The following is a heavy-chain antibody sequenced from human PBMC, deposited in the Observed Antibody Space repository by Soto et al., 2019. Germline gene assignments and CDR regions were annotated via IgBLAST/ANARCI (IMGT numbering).Heavy chain of an antibody. V-gene: IGHV4-59*08. CDR3: ATGSGGDYYYYYMDV. Sequence: SETLSLTCTVSGGSISSYYWSWIRQPPGKGLEWIGFIYYSGSTNYNPSLKSRVTFSVDTSKNQFSLKLSSVTAADTAVYYCATGSGGDYYYYYMDVWGKGTTVTVSS. CDR1: GGSISSYY. CDR2: IYYSGST. D-gene: IGHD6-19*01. J-gene: IGHJ6*03.